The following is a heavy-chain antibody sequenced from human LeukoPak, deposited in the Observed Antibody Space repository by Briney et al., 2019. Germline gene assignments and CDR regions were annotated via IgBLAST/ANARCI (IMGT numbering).Heavy chain of an antibody. V-gene: IGHV3-30*04. D-gene: IGHD3-10*01. J-gene: IGHJ6*03. Sequence: GGSLRLSCAASGFTFSSYVMHWVRQAPGKGLEWVAIISYDGSNEYYADSVKGRFTISRDNSKNTLYLQMNSLRAADTAVYYCARVGYYGSGSYYNVYYYYYMDVWGKGTTVTISS. CDR1: GFTFSSYV. CDR3: ARVGYYGSGSYYNVYYYYYMDV. CDR2: ISYDGSNE.